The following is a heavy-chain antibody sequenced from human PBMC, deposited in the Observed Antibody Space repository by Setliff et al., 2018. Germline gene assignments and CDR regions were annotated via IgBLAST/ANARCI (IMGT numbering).Heavy chain of an antibody. V-gene: IGHV1-2*04. CDR3: ALEYSNSSPTVYYYMDV. D-gene: IGHD6-6*01. Sequence: ASVKVSCKASGYTFTSYYMHWVRQAPGQGLEWMGWINPNSGGTNYAQKFQGWVTMTRDTSISTAYMELSRLRSDDTAVYYCALEYSNSSPTVYYYMDVWGKGTTVTVSS. CDR1: GYTFTSYY. J-gene: IGHJ6*03. CDR2: INPNSGGT.